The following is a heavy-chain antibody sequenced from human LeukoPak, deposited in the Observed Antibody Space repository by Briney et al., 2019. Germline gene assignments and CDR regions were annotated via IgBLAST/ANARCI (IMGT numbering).Heavy chain of an antibody. CDR2: IIPIFGTA. Sequence: GSSVKVSCKASGGTFSSYAISWVRQAPGQGLEWMGGIIPIFGTANYAQKFQGRVTITADESTSTAYMELSSVRSEDTALYYCARRGYYDSSGYNQHYGMDVWGQGTTVTVSS. CDR1: GGTFSSYA. V-gene: IGHV1-69*01. D-gene: IGHD3-22*01. J-gene: IGHJ6*02. CDR3: ARRGYYDSSGYNQHYGMDV.